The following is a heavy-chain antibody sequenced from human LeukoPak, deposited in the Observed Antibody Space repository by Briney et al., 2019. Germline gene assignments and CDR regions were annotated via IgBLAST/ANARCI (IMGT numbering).Heavy chain of an antibody. J-gene: IGHJ5*02. V-gene: IGHV3-23*01. Sequence: GGSLRLSCAASGFTFSNYVMSWVRQAPEKGLEWVSGISSSGGTTYHADSVKGRFIISRDNSKNTPYLQMNSLRAEDTAVYYCAKGYSSARLDPWGQGTLVTVSS. CDR2: ISSSGGTT. D-gene: IGHD3-22*01. CDR3: AKGYSSARLDP. CDR1: GFTFSNYV.